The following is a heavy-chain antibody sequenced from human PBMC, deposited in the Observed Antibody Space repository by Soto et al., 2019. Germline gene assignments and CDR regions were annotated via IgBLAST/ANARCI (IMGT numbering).Heavy chain of an antibody. Sequence: SETLSLTCTVSGGTISSSGYYWGWIRQPPGKGLEWIGSIYYSGSTYYNPSLKSRVTISVDTSKNQFSLKLSSVTAADTAVYYCASPKIAFYNWFDPWGQGTLVTVSS. CDR2: IYYSGST. V-gene: IGHV4-39*01. CDR3: ASPKIAFYNWFDP. CDR1: GGTISSSGYY. D-gene: IGHD3-3*02. J-gene: IGHJ5*02.